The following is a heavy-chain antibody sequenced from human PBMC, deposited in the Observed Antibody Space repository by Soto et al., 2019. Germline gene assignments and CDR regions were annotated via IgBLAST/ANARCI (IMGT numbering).Heavy chain of an antibody. D-gene: IGHD4-17*01. CDR1: GFTFGTYA. CDR2: ISGSGGST. V-gene: IGHV3-23*01. J-gene: IGHJ4*02. Sequence: GGSLRLSCAASGFTFGTYAMSWVCQAPGKGLEWVSSISGSGGSTYYADSVKGRFTISRDNSKNTLYLQMNSLRAEDTAVYYCAKDRGNYGDYASDYWGQGTLVTVSS. CDR3: AKDRGNYGDYASDY.